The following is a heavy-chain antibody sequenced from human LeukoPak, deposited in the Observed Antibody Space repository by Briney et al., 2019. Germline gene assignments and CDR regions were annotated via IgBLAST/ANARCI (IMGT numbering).Heavy chain of an antibody. CDR2: ISSSGSTT. CDR3: AKIGYDFWSGPFDP. V-gene: IGHV3-11*01. Sequence: GGSLRLSCAASGFTFSDYYMSWIRQAPGKGLEWVSYISSSGSTTYYADSVKGRFTISRDNSKNTLYLQMNSLRAEDTAVYYCAKIGYDFWSGPFDPWGQGTLVTVSS. CDR1: GFTFSDYY. J-gene: IGHJ5*02. D-gene: IGHD3-3*01.